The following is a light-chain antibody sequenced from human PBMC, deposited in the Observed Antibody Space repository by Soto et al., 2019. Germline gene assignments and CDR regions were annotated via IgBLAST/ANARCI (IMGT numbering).Light chain of an antibody. V-gene: IGKV1-39*01. Sequence: DIQMPQSTSSLSASVGDRVTITCRASQSINSYLNWYQQKPGKAPKLLIYAASSLQGGVPSRFIGSGSGTDFTLTISSLQVEDFATYYCQQSYSAPPHTFGQGTKLEIK. CDR3: QQSYSAPPHT. J-gene: IGKJ2*01. CDR1: QSINSY. CDR2: AAS.